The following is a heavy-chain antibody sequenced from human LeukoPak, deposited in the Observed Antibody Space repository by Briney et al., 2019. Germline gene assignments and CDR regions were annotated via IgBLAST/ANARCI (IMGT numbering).Heavy chain of an antibody. CDR2: IKNDGAVK. J-gene: IGHJ4*02. D-gene: IGHD6-13*01. V-gene: IGHV3-7*01. CDR1: GFTFSYHW. Sequence: GGSLRLSCAASGFTFSYHWMTWVRQAPGKGLEWVANIKNDGAVKNYVDSVKGRFTISRDNAENSLYLQMNSLRAEDTAVYYCAKGSYSKGDFWGQGVLVTVSS. CDR3: AKGSYSKGDF.